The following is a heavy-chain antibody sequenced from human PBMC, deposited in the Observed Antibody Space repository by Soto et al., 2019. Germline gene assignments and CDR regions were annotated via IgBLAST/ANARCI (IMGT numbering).Heavy chain of an antibody. J-gene: IGHJ2*01. V-gene: IGHV3-23*01. CDR1: GFTFINYA. CDR3: ARKVPGSTSRPDYWYFDL. D-gene: IGHD3-10*01. CDR2: ISGGGDAP. Sequence: EVQLLESGGGLVQPGGSLRLSCAGSGFTFINYAMNWVRQAPGKGLEWVSTISGGGDAPFFADSVRGRFTISRHNSKNTVTLQMNNLGVDDTAVYFCARKVPGSTSRPDYWYFDLWGRGTLVTVSS.